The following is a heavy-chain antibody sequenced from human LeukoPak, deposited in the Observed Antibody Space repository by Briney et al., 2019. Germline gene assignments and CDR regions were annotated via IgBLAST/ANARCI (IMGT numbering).Heavy chain of an antibody. CDR2: INHSGST. J-gene: IGHJ4*02. CDR1: GGSFSGYY. V-gene: IGHV4-34*01. D-gene: IGHD3-22*01. CDR3: ATQNYYDSSGSRN. Sequence: SETLSLTCAVYGGSFSGYYWSWIRQPPGKGLEWIGEINHSGSTNYNPSLKSRVTISVDTSKNQFSLKLSSVTAADTAVYYCATQNYYDSSGSRNWGQGTLVTVSS.